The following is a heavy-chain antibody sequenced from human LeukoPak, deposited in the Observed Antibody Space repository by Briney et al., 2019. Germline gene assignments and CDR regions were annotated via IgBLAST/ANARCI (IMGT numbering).Heavy chain of an antibody. CDR1: GYTFTSYG. V-gene: IGHV1-18*01. D-gene: IGHD5-18*01. J-gene: IGHJ4*02. Sequence: ASVKVSCKASGYTFTSYGISWVRQAPGQGLEWMGWISAYNGNTNYAQKLQGRVTTTTDTSTSTAYMELRSLRSEDTAVYYCARGRGYSYGYSPFDYWGQGTLVTVSS. CDR2: ISAYNGNT. CDR3: ARGRGYSYGYSPFDY.